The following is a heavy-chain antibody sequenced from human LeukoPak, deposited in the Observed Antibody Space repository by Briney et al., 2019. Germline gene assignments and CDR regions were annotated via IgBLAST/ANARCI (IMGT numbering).Heavy chain of an antibody. V-gene: IGHV4-59*01. CDR2: IYYSGST. D-gene: IGHD3-10*01. J-gene: IGHJ5*02. CDR3: ARGGGSGRGNWFDP. CDR1: GGSIRSYY. Sequence: SETLSLTCTVSGGSIRSYYWSWIRQPPGKGLEWIGYIYYSGSTNYNPSLKSRVTISVDTSKSQFSLKLSSATAADTAVYYCARGGGSGRGNWFDPWGQGSLVIVSS.